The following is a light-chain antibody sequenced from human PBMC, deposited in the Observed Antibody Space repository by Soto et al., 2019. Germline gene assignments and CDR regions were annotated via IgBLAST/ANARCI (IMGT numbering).Light chain of an antibody. Sequence: QSVLTQPPSVSAAPGQNVTTSCSGSSSNIGGNSVSWYQQLPGTAPKLLIYDDNKRPSGIPDRFSGSKSGTSATLGINGFQTGDEADYYCGSWDSSLRAYLFGTGPKVTLL. CDR1: SSNIGGNS. J-gene: IGLJ1*01. V-gene: IGLV1-51*01. CDR3: GSWDSSLRAYL. CDR2: DDN.